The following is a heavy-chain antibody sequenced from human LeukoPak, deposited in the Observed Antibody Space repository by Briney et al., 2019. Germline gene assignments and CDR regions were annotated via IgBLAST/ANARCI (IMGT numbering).Heavy chain of an antibody. Sequence: GGSLRLSCAASGLTVSNNYMTWVRQAPGKGLEWVSGLYSGGNTYYADSVKGRFTISRDNSKNILYLQMNSLRADDTAVYYCATEFLMGAMDSWGQGSLVAVSS. V-gene: IGHV3-66*01. D-gene: IGHD1-26*01. J-gene: IGHJ4*02. CDR2: LYSGGNT. CDR1: GLTVSNNY. CDR3: ATEFLMGAMDS.